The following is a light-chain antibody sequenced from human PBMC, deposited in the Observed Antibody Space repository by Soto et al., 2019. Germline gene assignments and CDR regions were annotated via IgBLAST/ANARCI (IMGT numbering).Light chain of an antibody. Sequence: QSALTQPRSVSGSPGQSVTISCTGASSDVSDYNFVSWYQQYAGKAPKVIIYGVDKRSSGVPDRFSGSKSGNTASLTISGLQTEDEAEYFCCSYTGTYTVVFGGGTKVTVL. J-gene: IGLJ3*02. CDR3: CSYTGTYTVV. CDR1: SSDVSDYNF. CDR2: GVD. V-gene: IGLV2-11*01.